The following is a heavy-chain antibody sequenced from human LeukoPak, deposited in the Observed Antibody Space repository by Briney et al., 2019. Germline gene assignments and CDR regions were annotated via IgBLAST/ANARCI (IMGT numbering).Heavy chain of an antibody. Sequence: GGSLRLSCAASGFTFSSYAMSWVRQAPGKGLEWVSAISGSGGSTYYADSVKGRFTISRDNSKNTLYLQMNSLRAEDTAVYSCEKAHAYYYYYGMDVWGHGTTVTVSS. V-gene: IGHV3-23*01. J-gene: IGHJ6*02. CDR2: ISGSGGST. CDR3: EKAHAYYYYYGMDV. CDR1: GFTFSSYA.